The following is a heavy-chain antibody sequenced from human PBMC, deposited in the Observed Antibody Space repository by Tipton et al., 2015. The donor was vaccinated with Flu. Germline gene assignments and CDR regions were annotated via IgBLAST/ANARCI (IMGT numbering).Heavy chain of an antibody. CDR3: ARLGLPDY. CDR2: INQDGSKK. V-gene: IGHV3-7*01. Sequence: SLRLSCAASGFTFSSYWMSWVRQAPGKGLEWVANINQDGSKKYYVDSVKGRFTISGDNAKNSLFLQMTSLRAEDTAVYFCARLGLPDYWGQGTLVTVSS. CDR1: GFTFSSYW. D-gene: IGHD3-16*01. J-gene: IGHJ4*02.